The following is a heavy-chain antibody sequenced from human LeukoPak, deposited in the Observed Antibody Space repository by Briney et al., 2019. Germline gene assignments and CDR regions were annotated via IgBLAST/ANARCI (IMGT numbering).Heavy chain of an antibody. V-gene: IGHV3-21*01. CDR3: AISSGGSCYQ. Sequence: PGGSLRLSCAASGFTFSSYSMNWVRQAPGKGLEWVSSISSSSNYIYYADSMKGRFTRSRDNAKNSLYLQMNSLRAEDTAVYYCAISSGGSCYQWGQGTLVTVSS. CDR1: GFTFSSYS. D-gene: IGHD2-15*01. CDR2: ISSSSNYI. J-gene: IGHJ4*02.